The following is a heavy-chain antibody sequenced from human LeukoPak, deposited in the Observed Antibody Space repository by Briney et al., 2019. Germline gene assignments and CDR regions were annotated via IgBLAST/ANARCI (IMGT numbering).Heavy chain of an antibody. V-gene: IGHV3-53*01. Sequence: GGSLRLSCAASGFTVSSSYMSWVRQAPGRGLEWVSVIYSGGNTYYADSVKGRFTISRDNSKNTLYLQMNSLRAEDTAVYYCATRNDYLRYYYGMDVWGQGTTVTVSS. CDR3: ATRNDYLRYYYGMDV. D-gene: IGHD4-11*01. CDR2: IYSGGNT. CDR1: GFTVSSSY. J-gene: IGHJ6*02.